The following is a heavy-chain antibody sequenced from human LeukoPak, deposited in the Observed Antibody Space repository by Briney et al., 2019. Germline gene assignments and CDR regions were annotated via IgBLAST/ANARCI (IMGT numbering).Heavy chain of an antibody. D-gene: IGHD3-10*01. J-gene: IGHJ4*02. CDR1: GFTVSSNY. CDR3: AGDDSGTFYNNFDY. CDR2: IYSGGNT. V-gene: IGHV3-53*01. Sequence: QTGGSLRLSCAASGFTVSSNYMSWVRQAPGKGLEWVSSIYSGGNTYYADSVMGRFTVSRDNSKNTLYLQMNSLGAEDTAVYYCAGDDSGTFYNNFDYWGQGALVTVSS.